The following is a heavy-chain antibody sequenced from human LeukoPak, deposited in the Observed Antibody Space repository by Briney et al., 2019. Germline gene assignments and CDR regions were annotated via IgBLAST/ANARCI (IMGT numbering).Heavy chain of an antibody. V-gene: IGHV4-39*07. CDR2: IYYSGST. D-gene: IGHD3-22*01. CDR3: ARLYDSSGYDY. CDR1: GGSISSSSYY. J-gene: IGHJ4*02. Sequence: SETLSLSCTVSGGSISSSSYYWGWTRQPPGKGLEWIGSIYYSGSTYYNPSLKSRVTISVDTSKNQFSLKLSSVTAADTAVYYCARLYDSSGYDYWGQGTLVTVSS.